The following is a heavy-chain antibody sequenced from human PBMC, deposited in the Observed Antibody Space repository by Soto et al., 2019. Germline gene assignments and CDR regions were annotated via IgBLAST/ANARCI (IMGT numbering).Heavy chain of an antibody. CDR2: ISAYNGNT. Sequence: ASVKVSCKASGYTFTSYGISWVRQAPGQGLEWMGWISAYNGNTNYAQKLQGRVTMTTDTSTSTAYMELRSLRSEDTAVYYCAIDHYNSSGYYHFDYWGQGTLVTVS. V-gene: IGHV1-18*01. D-gene: IGHD3-22*01. CDR1: GYTFTSYG. J-gene: IGHJ4*02. CDR3: AIDHYNSSGYYHFDY.